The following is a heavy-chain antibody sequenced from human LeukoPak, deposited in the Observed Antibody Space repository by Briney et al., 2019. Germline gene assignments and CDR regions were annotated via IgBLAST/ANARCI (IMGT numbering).Heavy chain of an antibody. J-gene: IGHJ4*02. CDR1: GFTFSSYA. V-gene: IGHV3-23*01. Sequence: GGSLRLSCAASGFTFSSYAMSWVRQAPGKGLEWVSAISGSGGSTYYADSVKGRFTISRDNSKNTLYLQMNSLRAEDTAVYYCAKGGGGVYDSSPFDYWGQGTLVTVSS. D-gene: IGHD3-22*01. CDR3: AKGGGGVYDSSPFDY. CDR2: ISGSGGST.